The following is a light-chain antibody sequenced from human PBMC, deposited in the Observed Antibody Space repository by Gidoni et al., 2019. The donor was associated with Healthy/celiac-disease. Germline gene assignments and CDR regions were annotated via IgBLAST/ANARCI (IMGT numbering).Light chain of an antibody. J-gene: IGLJ2*01. CDR3: SSYTSSSTPWVV. CDR2: DVS. CDR1: SSDVGGYDD. V-gene: IGLV2-14*01. Sequence: QSALTHPASVSVSPGQSITISCTGTSSDVGGYDDVSGYQQPPGKAPKLMIYDVSNRPEGVSNSCSGSKSGNTNALTISGLQAEDEDDYYCSSYTSSSTPWVVFGGGTKLTV.